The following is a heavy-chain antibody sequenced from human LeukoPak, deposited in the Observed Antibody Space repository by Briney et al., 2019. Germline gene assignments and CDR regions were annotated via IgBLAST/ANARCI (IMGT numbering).Heavy chain of an antibody. CDR2: INSDGSWT. Sequence: PGGSLRLSCAASGNYWMHWVRQAPGKGLVWVSHINSDGSWTSYADSVKGRSTISKDNAKNTVYLQMSNLRAEDTAVYYCVSFYETYWGRGTLVTVSS. V-gene: IGHV3-74*01. J-gene: IGHJ4*02. CDR1: GNYW. D-gene: IGHD2-2*01. CDR3: VSFYETY.